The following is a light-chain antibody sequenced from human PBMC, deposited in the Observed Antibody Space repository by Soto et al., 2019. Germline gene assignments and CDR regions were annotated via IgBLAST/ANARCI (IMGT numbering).Light chain of an antibody. CDR2: DVS. Sequence: QSALTQPASVSESPGQSITISCTGTSSDVGGYNYVSWYQQHPGKAPKLMIYDVSNRPSGVSNRFSGSKSGNTASLTISGLQAEDEADYYCSSYTSSSPLVFGGGTKLTVL. CDR1: SSDVGGYNY. V-gene: IGLV2-14*01. J-gene: IGLJ2*01. CDR3: SSYTSSSPLV.